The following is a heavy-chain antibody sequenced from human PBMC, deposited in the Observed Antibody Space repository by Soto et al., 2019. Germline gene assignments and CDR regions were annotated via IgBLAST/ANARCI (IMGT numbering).Heavy chain of an antibody. Sequence: PGGSLRLSCAASGFTLSTYSLNWVRQAPRKGLEWLSYISGSSNTIYYADSVKGRFTISRDNAKNSLYLQMNSLRSDDTAVYYCAREGFYAGLGRYSYGYSPPRYYGMDVWGQGTTVTVSS. CDR2: ISGSSNTI. CDR3: AREGFYAGLGRYSYGYSPPRYYGMDV. V-gene: IGHV3-48*04. CDR1: GFTLSTYS. D-gene: IGHD5-18*01. J-gene: IGHJ6*02.